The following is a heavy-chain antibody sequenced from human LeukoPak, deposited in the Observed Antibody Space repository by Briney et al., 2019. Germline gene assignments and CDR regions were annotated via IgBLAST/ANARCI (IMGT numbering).Heavy chain of an antibody. CDR1: GGSISSTNW. Sequence: SETLSLTCVVSGGSISSTNWWSWVRQPPGKGLEWIGEIYHSGSTNYNPSLKSRVTISVDKSKNQFSLKLSSVTAADTAMYYCAFAAAVYYFDSWGQGTLVTVSS. J-gene: IGHJ4*02. CDR2: IYHSGST. CDR3: AFAAAVYYFDS. D-gene: IGHD6-13*01. V-gene: IGHV4-4*02.